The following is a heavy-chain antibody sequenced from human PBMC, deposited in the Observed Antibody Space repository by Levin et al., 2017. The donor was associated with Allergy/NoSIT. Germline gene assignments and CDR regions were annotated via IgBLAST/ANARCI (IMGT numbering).Heavy chain of an antibody. V-gene: IGHV3-20*04. Sequence: LGESLKISCAASGFTFDDYGMSWVRQAPGKGLEWVSGINWNGGSTAYADSVKGRFTISRDNVQNSLYLQMNSLRAEDTALFYCARLSSSWYGAVDIWGQGTMVTVSS. D-gene: IGHD6-13*01. J-gene: IGHJ3*02. CDR3: ARLSSSWYGAVDI. CDR1: GFTFDDYG. CDR2: INWNGGST.